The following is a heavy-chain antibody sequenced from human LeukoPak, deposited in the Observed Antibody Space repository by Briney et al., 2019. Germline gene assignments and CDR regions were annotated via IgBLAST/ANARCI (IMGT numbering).Heavy chain of an antibody. V-gene: IGHV3-53*01. Sequence: GGSLRLSCAAPGFTVSSNYMSWVRQAPGKGLEWLSVIYSDGSTYYADSVKGRFTISRDNSKNTLYLQMNSLRAEDTAVYYCARGLYYYDSSGYLYFWGQGTLVTVSS. J-gene: IGHJ4*02. CDR1: GFTVSSNY. CDR3: ARGLYYYDSSGYLYF. D-gene: IGHD3-22*01. CDR2: IYSDGST.